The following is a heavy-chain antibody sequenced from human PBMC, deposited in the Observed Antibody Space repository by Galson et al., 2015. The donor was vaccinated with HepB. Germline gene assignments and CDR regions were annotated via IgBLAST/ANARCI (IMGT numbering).Heavy chain of an antibody. J-gene: IGHJ4*02. D-gene: IGHD4-17*01. CDR1: GFISSSYA. CDR2: ISGGTGST. V-gene: IGHV3-23*01. Sequence: SLRLSCAASGFISSSYAMNWVRQAPGKGLEWVSTISGGTGSTYYADSVKGRFTISRDNSKNTLYLQMNSLRAEDTAVYYCAKDGWTTVTSFDYWGQGTLVTVSS. CDR3: AKDGWTTVTSFDY.